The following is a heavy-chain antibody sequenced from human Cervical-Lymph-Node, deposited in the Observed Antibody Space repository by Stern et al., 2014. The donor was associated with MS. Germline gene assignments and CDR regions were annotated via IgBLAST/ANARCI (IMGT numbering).Heavy chain of an antibody. V-gene: IGHV7-4-1*02. D-gene: IGHD2-2*01. J-gene: IGHJ4*02. Sequence: QVQLVQSGSELKKPGASVKVSCKASGYTFTRNAMNWVRQAPGQRLEWMVWINTNTGNTTYARGFTGRFVFSLDTSVSTAYLHISSLKAEDTAIYYCARVKPAAILDYWGQGTLVTVSS. CDR2: INTNTGNT. CDR1: GYTFTRNA. CDR3: ARVKPAAILDY.